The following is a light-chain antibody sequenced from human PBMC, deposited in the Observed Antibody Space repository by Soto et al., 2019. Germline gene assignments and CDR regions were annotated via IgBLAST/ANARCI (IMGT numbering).Light chain of an antibody. CDR2: DAS. Sequence: VLTQSPATLSLSPGERAILSCRASQSVSSYFAWYQQKPGQAPRLLIYDASYRATDIPDRFSGSGAGAYFNLTISRLEPADFGVYYCQQYGSSHTFGQGTRLEIK. V-gene: IGKV3-20*01. CDR1: QSVSSY. CDR3: QQYGSSHT. J-gene: IGKJ5*01.